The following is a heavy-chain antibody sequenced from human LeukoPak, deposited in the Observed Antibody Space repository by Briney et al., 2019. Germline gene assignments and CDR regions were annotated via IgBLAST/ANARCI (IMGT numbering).Heavy chain of an antibody. D-gene: IGHD1-26*01. Sequence: PGGSLRLSCEGSGFIFSANWMSWVRQAQGKGLEWVANINQGGTERYYLDSVKGRFTISRDNAKNSLFLQMNSLRADDTAVYYCARDRGIWGQGTLVTVSS. J-gene: IGHJ4*02. CDR1: GFIFSANW. CDR3: ARDRGI. CDR2: INQGGTER. V-gene: IGHV3-7*05.